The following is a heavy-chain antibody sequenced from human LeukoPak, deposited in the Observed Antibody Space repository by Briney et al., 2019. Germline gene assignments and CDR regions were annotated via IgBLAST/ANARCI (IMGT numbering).Heavy chain of an antibody. CDR3: ARADYSNWFNP. D-gene: IGHD4-11*01. J-gene: IGHJ5*02. V-gene: IGHV4-4*09. CDR2: IYNSGST. Sequence: SETLSLTCTVSGGSITNYYWSWIRQPPGEGLQWIGYIYNSGSTNYNPSLKSRVTISVDTSKNHFSLRLISVTAADTAVYYCARADYSNWFNPWGQGTLVTVSS. CDR1: GGSITNYY.